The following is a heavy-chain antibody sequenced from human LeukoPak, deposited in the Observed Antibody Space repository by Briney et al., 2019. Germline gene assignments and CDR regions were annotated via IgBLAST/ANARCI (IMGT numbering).Heavy chain of an antibody. D-gene: IGHD3-22*01. Sequence: GGSQRLSCAVSGITLSNYGMSWVRQAPGKGLEWVAGISGSGGGTNYADSVKGRFTVSRDNYKNTLYLQMNSLGAEDTAVYFCAKRGVVIRVILVGFHKEAYYFDSWGQGALVTVSS. CDR3: AKRGVVIRVILVGFHKEAYYFDS. V-gene: IGHV3-23*01. CDR1: GITLSNYG. J-gene: IGHJ4*02. CDR2: ISGSGGGT.